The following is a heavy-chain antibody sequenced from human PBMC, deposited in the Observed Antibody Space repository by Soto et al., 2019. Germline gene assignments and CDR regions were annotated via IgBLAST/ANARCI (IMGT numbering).Heavy chain of an antibody. CDR2: ISYDGSNK. CDR1: GFTFSNYA. J-gene: IGHJ5*02. Sequence: QVQLVESGGGVVQPGRSLRLSCAASGFTFSNYAMHWVRQAPGKGLEWVAVISYDGSNKYYADSVKGRFTISRDNFKNTLYLQINSLRAEDTAVYYCVREKVLGKNWFDPWGQRTLVTVSS. CDR3: VREKVLGKNWFDP. V-gene: IGHV3-30-3*01.